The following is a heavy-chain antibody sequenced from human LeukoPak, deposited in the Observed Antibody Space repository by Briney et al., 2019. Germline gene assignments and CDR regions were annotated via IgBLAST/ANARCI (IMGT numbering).Heavy chain of an antibody. CDR2: ISSSSSYI. CDR3: AGDIVVVPAAPHGAFDI. CDR1: GFTFSSYS. V-gene: IGHV3-21*01. J-gene: IGHJ3*02. D-gene: IGHD2-2*01. Sequence: GGSLRLSCAASGFTFSSYSMNRVRQAPGKGLEWVSSISSSSSYIYYADSVKGRFTISRDNAKNSLYLQMNSLRAEDTAVYYCAGDIVVVPAAPHGAFDIWGQGTMVTVSS.